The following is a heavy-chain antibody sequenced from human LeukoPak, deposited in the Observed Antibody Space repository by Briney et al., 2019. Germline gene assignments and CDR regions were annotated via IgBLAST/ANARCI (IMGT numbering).Heavy chain of an antibody. J-gene: IGHJ6*03. D-gene: IGHD6-13*01. Sequence: ASVKVSCKTSGYTFSSYEINWVRQAPGQGLEWMGWINPNSGGTNYAQKFQGRVTMTRDTSISTAYMELSRLRSDDTAVYYCARDGGSWYFYYYYYMDVWGKGTTATVSS. CDR3: ARDGGSWYFYYYYYMDV. CDR2: INPNSGGT. CDR1: GYTFSSYE. V-gene: IGHV1-2*02.